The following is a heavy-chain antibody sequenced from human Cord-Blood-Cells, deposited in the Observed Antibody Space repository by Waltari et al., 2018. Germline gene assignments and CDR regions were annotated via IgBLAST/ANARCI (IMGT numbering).Heavy chain of an antibody. J-gene: IGHJ3*02. Sequence: QVQLVQSGAEVKKPGSSVKVSCKASGGTFSSYAISWVRQAPGQGLEWMGRILPSLGIANYAQKFHGRVTSTADKSTSTAYMELSSLRSEDTAVYYCARDTGDAFDIWGQGTMVTVSS. CDR2: ILPSLGIA. D-gene: IGHD2-8*02. CDR3: ARDTGDAFDI. V-gene: IGHV1-69*09. CDR1: GGTFSSYA.